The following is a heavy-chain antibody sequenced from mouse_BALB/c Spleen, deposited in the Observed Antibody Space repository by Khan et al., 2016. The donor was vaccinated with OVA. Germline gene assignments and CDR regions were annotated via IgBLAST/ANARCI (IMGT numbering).Heavy chain of an antibody. CDR1: EYTFTSNG. CDR2: INTYTGEP. J-gene: IGHJ4*01. D-gene: IGHD1-1*01. V-gene: IGHV9-3-1*01. Sequence: QIQLVQSGPELKKPGETVKISCKASEYTFTSNGMNWAQQAPGKGLKWMGWINTYTGEPSYAVDFKGRFAFSLDTSASTAYLQINNLKNDDTATDFCASVDYSGSMDYWGQGTSVTVSS. CDR3: ASVDYSGSMDY.